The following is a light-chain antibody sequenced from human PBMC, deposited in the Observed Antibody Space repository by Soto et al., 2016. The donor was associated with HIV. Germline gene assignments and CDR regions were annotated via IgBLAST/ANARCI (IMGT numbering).Light chain of an antibody. Sequence: DIQMTQSPSSVSASVGDRVTITCRASQAINSRLAWYQRKPGKAPEVLITATYTLQAGVPSRFSGSASGGTGTDFTLTIDSLQPEDFATYYCQQTDSFPFTFGPGTKVNV. CDR3: QQTDSFPFT. CDR2: ATY. V-gene: IGKV1-12*01. J-gene: IGKJ3*01. CDR1: QAINSR.